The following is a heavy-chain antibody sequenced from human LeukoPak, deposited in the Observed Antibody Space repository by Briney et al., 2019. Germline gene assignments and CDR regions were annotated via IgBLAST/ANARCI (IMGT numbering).Heavy chain of an antibody. J-gene: IGHJ4*02. Sequence: PGGSLRLSCAASGFTFSSYEMNGVRQAPGKGLEWVSYISSSGSTIYYADSVKGRFTISRDNAKNSLYLQMNSLRAEDTAVYYCARSRGYSYGRLFDYWGQGTLVTVSS. CDR1: GFTFSSYE. D-gene: IGHD5-18*01. V-gene: IGHV3-48*03. CDR3: ARSRGYSYGRLFDY. CDR2: ISSSGSTI.